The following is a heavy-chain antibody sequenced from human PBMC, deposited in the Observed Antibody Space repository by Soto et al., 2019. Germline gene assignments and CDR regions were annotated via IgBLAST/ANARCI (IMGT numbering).Heavy chain of an antibody. CDR3: GRVVTAMDLYYYCGMDV. CDR2: IIPIFGTA. Sequence: QVQLVQSGAEVKKPGSSVKVSCKASGGTFSSYAISWVRQAPGQGLEWMGGIIPIFGTANYALKFQGRVTVTADESTSRAYMELSSLRSEDTAVYYCGRVVTAMDLYYYCGMDVWGQGTTVSVSS. D-gene: IGHD5-18*01. J-gene: IGHJ6*02. CDR1: GGTFSSYA. V-gene: IGHV1-69*01.